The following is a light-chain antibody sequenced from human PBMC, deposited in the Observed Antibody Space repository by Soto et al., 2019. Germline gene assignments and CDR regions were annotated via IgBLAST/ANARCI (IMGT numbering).Light chain of an antibody. J-gene: IGKJ5*01. CDR1: QSISSW. CDR3: QQYNSYL. CDR2: DAS. Sequence: DIRLTQSTSTLSVSLGDRVTITCRASQSISSWLAWYQKKPGKAPKLLIYDASSLESGVPSRCSGRGSGTEFTLTISSMQPDDFATYYCQQYNSYLFGQGTRLEIK. V-gene: IGKV1-5*01.